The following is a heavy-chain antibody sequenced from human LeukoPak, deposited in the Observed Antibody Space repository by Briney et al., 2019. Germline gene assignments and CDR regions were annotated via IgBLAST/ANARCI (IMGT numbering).Heavy chain of an antibody. J-gene: IGHJ4*02. CDR2: IYSSGTT. CDR1: GSSLSGYY. Sequence: SETLSLTCSVSGSSLSGYYWSWIRQTPGKGLEWISYIYSSGTTNYNRALQSRVTISLDTAKNQFSLSVTSVTAADTAMYFCARRISSWNVYIDKWGQGIQVTVSS. V-gene: IGHV4-59*12. CDR3: ARRISSWNVYIDK. D-gene: IGHD1-1*01.